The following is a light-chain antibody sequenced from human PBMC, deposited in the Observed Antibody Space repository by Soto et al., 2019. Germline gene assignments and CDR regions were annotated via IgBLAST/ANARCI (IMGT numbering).Light chain of an antibody. V-gene: IGKV4-1*01. Sequence: DIVMTQSPDSLALSLGERATINCKSSQSVLCSSGTKNYLAWYQQKPGQPPKVLIYWASTRESGVPDRFSGSGSGTDFTLTISSLHAEDVAVYYCQQYCNPPPWTFGQGTKVEIK. CDR2: WAS. CDR3: QQYCNPPPWT. J-gene: IGKJ1*01. CDR1: QSVLCSSGTKNY.